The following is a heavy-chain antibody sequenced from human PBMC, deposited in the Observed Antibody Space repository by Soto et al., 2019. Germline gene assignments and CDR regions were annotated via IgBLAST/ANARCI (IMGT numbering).Heavy chain of an antibody. J-gene: IGHJ4*02. CDR3: ERRTWYSSTDFDY. D-gene: IGHD6-13*01. CDR2: INHSGST. V-gene: IGHV4-34*01. Sequence: SETLSLTCAVYGGSFSGYYWSWIRQPPGKGLEWIGEINHSGSTNYNPSLKSRVTISVDTSKNQFSLKLSSVTAADTAVYYWERRTWYSSTDFDYWGQGNLVTVSP. CDR1: GGSFSGYY.